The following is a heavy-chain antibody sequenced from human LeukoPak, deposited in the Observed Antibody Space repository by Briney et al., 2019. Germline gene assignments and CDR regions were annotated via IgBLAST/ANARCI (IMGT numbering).Heavy chain of an antibody. CDR3: ARVNFWHAAGLYYYYYYYMDV. Sequence: PSETLSLTCTASGNSISTSKSYWGWIRQPPLKGLEWIGSIYFNGNTYYNASLKSRVTISVDTSKNQFSLKLSSVTAADTAVYYCARVNFWHAAGLYYYYYYYMDVWGKGTTVTVSS. V-gene: IGHV4-39*07. CDR1: GNSISTSKSY. J-gene: IGHJ6*03. CDR2: IYFNGNT. D-gene: IGHD6-13*01.